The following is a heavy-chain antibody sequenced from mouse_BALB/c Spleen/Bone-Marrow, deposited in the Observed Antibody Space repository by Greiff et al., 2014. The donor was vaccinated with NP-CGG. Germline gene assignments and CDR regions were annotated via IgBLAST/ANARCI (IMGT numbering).Heavy chain of an antibody. CDR3: ARRDGSYFDY. D-gene: IGHD3-3*01. CDR2: INPGSGGT. Sequence: QVQLQQPGAELVRPGTSVKVSCKASGYAFTNYLIEWVKQRPGQGLEWIGMINPGSGGTNYNEKFKGKATLTADESSSTAYMQLSSLTSDDSAVYFCARRDGSYFDYWGQGTTLTVSS. J-gene: IGHJ2*01. CDR1: GYAFTNYL. V-gene: IGHV1-54*01.